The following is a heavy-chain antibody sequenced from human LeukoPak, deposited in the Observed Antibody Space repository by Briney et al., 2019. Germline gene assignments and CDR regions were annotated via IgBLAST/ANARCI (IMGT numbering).Heavy chain of an antibody. CDR3: ARAGDSLFDY. D-gene: IGHD3-22*01. CDR2: ISSSSSYI. V-gene: IGHV3-21*01. Sequence: GGSLRLSCAASGFTFSSYSMNWVRQVPGKGLEWVSSISSSSSYIYYADSVKGRFTISRDNAKNSLYLQMNSLRAEDTAVYYCARAGDSLFDYWGQGTLVTVSS. CDR1: GFTFSSYS. J-gene: IGHJ4*02.